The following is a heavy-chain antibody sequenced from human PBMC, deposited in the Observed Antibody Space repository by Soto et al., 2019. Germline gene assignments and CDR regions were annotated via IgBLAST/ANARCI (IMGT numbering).Heavy chain of an antibody. CDR3: ATSGGGAYYYGMDV. CDR2: TYYRSKWYN. Sequence: PSQTLSLTCVISGDSVSSNSAAWNWIRQSPSRGLEWLGRTYYRSKWYNDYAVSVKSRITINPDTSKNQFSLQLNSVTPEDTTVYYCATSGGGAYYYGMDVWGQGTTVTVSS. D-gene: IGHD1-26*01. CDR1: GDSVSSNSAA. V-gene: IGHV6-1*01. J-gene: IGHJ6*02.